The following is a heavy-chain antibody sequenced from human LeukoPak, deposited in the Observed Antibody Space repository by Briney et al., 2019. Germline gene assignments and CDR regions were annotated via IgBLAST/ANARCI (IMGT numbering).Heavy chain of an antibody. J-gene: IGHJ4*02. V-gene: IGHV3-23*01. D-gene: IGHD4-17*01. CDR1: GFSFSSNA. CDR2: IINRGGST. CDR3: AKDIYGDYGGLYY. Sequence: GGSLRLSCAASGFSFSSNAMSRVRQARGKGLEWVSAIINRGGSTHNADSVKGRFTISRDNSKNMLYLQMNSLRAEDTALYYCAKDIYGDYGGLYYWGQGTLVTVSS.